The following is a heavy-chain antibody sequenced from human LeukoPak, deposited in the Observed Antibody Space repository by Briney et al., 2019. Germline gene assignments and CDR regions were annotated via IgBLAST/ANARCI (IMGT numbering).Heavy chain of an antibody. D-gene: IGHD2-21*01. CDR3: ARAPVTSCRGAYCYPFDY. CDR2: TSSSDAGT. V-gene: IGHV3-23*01. J-gene: IGHJ4*02. Sequence: SGGSLRLSCAASGFAFSNYGMNWVRQAPGKGLEWVSATSSSDAGTYYADSVRGRFTISRDNSKNTLYLQMNSLRLEDAAVYFCARAPVTSCRGAYCYPFDYWGQGTQVTVSS. CDR1: GFAFSNYG.